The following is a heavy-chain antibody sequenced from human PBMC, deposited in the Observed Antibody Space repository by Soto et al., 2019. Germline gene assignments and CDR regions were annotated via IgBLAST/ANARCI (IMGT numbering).Heavy chain of an antibody. CDR1: GGSISSSGYY. D-gene: IGHD3-9*01. Sequence: SETLSLTCTVSGGSISSSGYYWGWIRQPPGKGLEWIGSIYYSGSTYYNPSLKSRVTISVDTSKNQFSLKLSSVTAADTAVYYCARGTYDDILTGYNRHYYYYYMDVWGKGTTVTVSS. V-gene: IGHV4-39*07. CDR2: IYYSGST. J-gene: IGHJ6*03. CDR3: ARGTYDDILTGYNRHYYYYYMDV.